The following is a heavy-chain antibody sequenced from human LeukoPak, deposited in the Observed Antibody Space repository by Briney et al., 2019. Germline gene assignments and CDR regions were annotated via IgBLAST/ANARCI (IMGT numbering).Heavy chain of an antibody. Sequence: WGGRIIPILGIANYAQKFQGRVTITADKSTSTAYMELSSLRSEDTAVYYCARVSGSGSYDYWGQGTLVTVSS. D-gene: IGHD6-19*01. V-gene: IGHV1-69*04. J-gene: IGHJ4*02. CDR3: ARVSGSGSYDY. CDR2: IIPILGIA.